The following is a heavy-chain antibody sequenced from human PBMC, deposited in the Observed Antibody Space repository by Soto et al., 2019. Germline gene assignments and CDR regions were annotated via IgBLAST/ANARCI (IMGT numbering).Heavy chain of an antibody. V-gene: IGHV4-39*01. J-gene: IGHJ5*02. CDR1: GGYISSSSYY. CDR2: IYYSGST. D-gene: IGHD3-3*01. CDR3: AGYYDFLSGLLRNSWFDP. Sequence: SETLSLTCTVSGGYISSSSYYWGWIRQPPGKGLEWIGSIYYSGSTYYNPSLKSRVTISVDTSKNQFSLKLSSVTAADTAVYYCAGYYDFLSGLLRNSWFDPWGQGTLVTVSS.